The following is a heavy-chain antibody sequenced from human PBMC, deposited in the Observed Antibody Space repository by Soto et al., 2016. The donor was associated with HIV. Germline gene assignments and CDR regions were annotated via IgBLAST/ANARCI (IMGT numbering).Heavy chain of an antibody. Sequence: QVHLQQWAAGQAQPSETLFLTCTVYGESFDGYLWTWIRQSQEKGLEWIGEINYSGDTKYNPSLESRISISQDTSKNQFSLKMNSATAADTALYYCARRRVGSGGSWTPWGSGTAVVVSS. V-gene: IGHV4-34*02. CDR2: INYSGDT. CDR1: GESFDGYL. D-gene: IGHD2-15*01. J-gene: IGHJ6*04. CDR3: ARRRVGSGGSWTP.